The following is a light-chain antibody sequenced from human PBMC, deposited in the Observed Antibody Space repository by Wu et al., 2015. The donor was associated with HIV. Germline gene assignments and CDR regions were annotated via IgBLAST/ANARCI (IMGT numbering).Light chain of an antibody. CDR3: QKYNTAPWT. CDR1: QNINTF. Sequence: ETVLTQSPATLSLALGERATLSCRASQNINTFLAWYQQRPGQAPSLLIYDASNRAAGIPARFSGSGSGTDFTLTISSLEPEDFAVYYCQKYNTAPWTFGQGTKVEMK. J-gene: IGKJ1*01. CDR2: DAS. V-gene: IGKV3-11*01.